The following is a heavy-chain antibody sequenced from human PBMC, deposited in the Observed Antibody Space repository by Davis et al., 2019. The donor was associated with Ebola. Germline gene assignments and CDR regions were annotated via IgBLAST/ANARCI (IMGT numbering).Heavy chain of an antibody. J-gene: IGHJ4*02. CDR3: ARYRAARPGGVDY. CDR1: GGSFSGYY. V-gene: IGHV4-39*01. Sequence: MPGGSLRLSCAVYGGSFSGYYWGWIRQPPGKGLEWIGSIYYSGSTYYNPSLKSRVTISVDTSKNQFSLKLSSVTAADTAVYYCARYRAARPGGVDYWGQGTLVTVSS. CDR2: IYYSGST. D-gene: IGHD6-6*01.